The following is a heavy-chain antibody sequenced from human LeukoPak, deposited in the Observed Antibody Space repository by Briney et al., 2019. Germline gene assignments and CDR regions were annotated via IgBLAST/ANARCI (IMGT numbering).Heavy chain of an antibody. CDR1: GFTFSSYN. V-gene: IGHV3-21*01. D-gene: IGHD6-19*01. Sequence: PGGSLRLSCAASGFTFSSYNMNWVRQPPGKGLEWVSSISSSSGDIHYADSVKGRFTISRDKAKNSLYLQMNSLRDEDTAVYYCARDPGTVADPYFDYWGQGSLVTVSS. J-gene: IGHJ4*02. CDR3: ARDPGTVADPYFDY. CDR2: ISSSSGDI.